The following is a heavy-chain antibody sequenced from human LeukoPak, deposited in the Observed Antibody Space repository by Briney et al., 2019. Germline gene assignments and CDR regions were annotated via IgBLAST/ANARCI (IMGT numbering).Heavy chain of an antibody. D-gene: IGHD1-26*01. CDR1: GYTFTGYY. Sequence: ASVKVSCKASGYTFTGYYMHWVRQAPGQGLEWMGWISPNSGGTKYAQKFEGRATMTRDTSIGTAYMELNSLRFDDTAVYYCARGYHGACDYWGQGTLVTVSS. CDR2: ISPNSGGT. CDR3: ARGYHGACDY. J-gene: IGHJ4*02. V-gene: IGHV1-2*02.